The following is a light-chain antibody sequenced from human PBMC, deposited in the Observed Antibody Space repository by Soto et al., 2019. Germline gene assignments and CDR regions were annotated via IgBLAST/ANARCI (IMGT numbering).Light chain of an antibody. CDR3: SSYTSSSNVV. CDR2: EVS. V-gene: IGLV2-14*01. CDR1: SSDVGGYNY. Sequence: QAVVTQPASVSGSPGQSITISCTGTSSDVGGYNYVSWYQQHPGKAPKLMIYEVSNRPSGVSNRFSGSKSGNTASLTISGLQAEDEADYYCSSYTSSSNVVFGGGTKVTVL. J-gene: IGLJ2*01.